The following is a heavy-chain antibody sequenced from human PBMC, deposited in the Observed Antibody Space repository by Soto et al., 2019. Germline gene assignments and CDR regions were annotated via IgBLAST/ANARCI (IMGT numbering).Heavy chain of an antibody. J-gene: IGHJ6*02. CDR1: GYTLTNYF. CDR2: INPSGGSA. V-gene: IGHV1-46*01. CDR3: ARAGGLTTVYYYSVMDV. D-gene: IGHD4-17*01. Sequence: ASVKVSSKASGYTLTNYFMHWLRQTHGEGLQWMGVINPSGGSATSAQNFQGRVTLTRDTSTSTVHMEVSSLTSEDTAVYYCARAGGLTTVYYYSVMDVWGQGTTVTVSS.